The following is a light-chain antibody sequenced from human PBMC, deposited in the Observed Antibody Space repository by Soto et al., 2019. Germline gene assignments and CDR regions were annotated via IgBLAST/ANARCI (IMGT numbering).Light chain of an antibody. J-gene: IGKJ3*01. V-gene: IGKV3-11*01. Sequence: EMVLTQSPATLSSSPEERATISCRASQSVSSYLAWYQQKPGQAPRLLIYDASNRAPGIPARFSGSGSGTDFTLTIGSLEPEDFAVYYCHQRSEWPPFTFGPGTKVDIK. CDR2: DAS. CDR1: QSVSSY. CDR3: HQRSEWPPFT.